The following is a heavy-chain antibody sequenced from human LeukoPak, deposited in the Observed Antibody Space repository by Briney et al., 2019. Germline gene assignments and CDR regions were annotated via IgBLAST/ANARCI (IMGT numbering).Heavy chain of an antibody. CDR1: GFTFDDYA. J-gene: IGHJ4*02. V-gene: IGHV3-48*04. Sequence: GGSLRLSCAASGFTFDDYAMHWVRQTPGKGLEWVSYITSSSSTVYYADSVKGRFTISRDNAKNSLYLQMNSLRAEDTALYYCVRQFAHWGQGTLVTVSS. CDR2: ITSSSSTV. CDR3: VRQFAH.